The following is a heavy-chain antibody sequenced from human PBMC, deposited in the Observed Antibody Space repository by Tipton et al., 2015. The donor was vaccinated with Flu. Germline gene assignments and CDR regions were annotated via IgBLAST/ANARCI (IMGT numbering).Heavy chain of an antibody. V-gene: IGHV4-39*07. CDR1: GGSISSSGYY. Sequence: TLSLTCTVSGGSISSSGYYWGWIRQPPGKGLEWIGSIYYSGSTYYNPSLKSRVTISVDTSKNQFSLKLSSVTAADTAVYYCARGQGNSGWRYFDYWGQGTLVTVSS. CDR2: IYYSGST. D-gene: IGHD6-19*01. J-gene: IGHJ4*02. CDR3: ARGQGNSGWRYFDY.